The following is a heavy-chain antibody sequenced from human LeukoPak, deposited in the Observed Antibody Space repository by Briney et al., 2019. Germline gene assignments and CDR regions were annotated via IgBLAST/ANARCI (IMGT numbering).Heavy chain of an antibody. Sequence: SETLSLTCTVSGGSISSYYWSWIRQPPGKGLEWIGYIYTSGSTNYNPSLKSRVTISVVTSKNQFSLKLSSVTAADTAVYYCARHPWSGYAWMDYWGQGTLVTVSS. V-gene: IGHV4-4*09. D-gene: IGHD3-3*01. CDR2: IYTSGST. CDR3: ARHPWSGYAWMDY. CDR1: GGSISSYY. J-gene: IGHJ4*02.